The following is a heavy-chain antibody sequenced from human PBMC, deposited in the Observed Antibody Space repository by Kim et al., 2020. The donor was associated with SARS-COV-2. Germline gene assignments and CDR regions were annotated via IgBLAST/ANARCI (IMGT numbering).Heavy chain of an antibody. CDR1: GFTFSSYW. Sequence: GGSLRLSCAASGFTFSSYWMHWVRQGPGKGLVWVSHIKGDGSDTNYAYSVKGRFTISRDNAKNTLYLQLNSLSAGDTAVYFCARADAAAALDVWGQGT. V-gene: IGHV3-74*01. CDR2: IKGDGSDT. J-gene: IGHJ6*02. CDR3: ARADAAAALDV. D-gene: IGHD6-13*01.